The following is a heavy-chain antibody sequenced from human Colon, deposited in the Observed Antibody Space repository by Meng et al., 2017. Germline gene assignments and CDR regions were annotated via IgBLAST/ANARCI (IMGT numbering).Heavy chain of an antibody. Sequence: QGRLQEGAPGRGNPWGTLSLTRAVSGDSVSSYNWLTWVRQPPGKGLEWIGEINRHGNTNYNPSLKSRVTISVDTSKNQFSLKLSSVTAADTAVYYCAREGYCSGGSCYSDWGQGTLVTVSS. J-gene: IGHJ4*02. CDR1: GDSVSSYNW. CDR2: INRHGNT. D-gene: IGHD2-15*01. V-gene: IGHV4-4*02. CDR3: AREGYCSGGSCYSD.